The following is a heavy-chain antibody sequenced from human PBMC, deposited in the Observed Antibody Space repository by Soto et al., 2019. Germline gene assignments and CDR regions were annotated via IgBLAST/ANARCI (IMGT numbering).Heavy chain of an antibody. D-gene: IGHD6-19*01. CDR1: GYTFTSYD. CDR2: MNPNSGNT. CDR3: ARAPYQQWYGMDV. Sequence: ASVKVSCKASGYTFTSYDINLVRQATGQGLEWMGWMNPNSGNTGYAQKFQGRITMTRNTSISTAYMELNSLRAEDTAVYYCARAPYQQWYGMDVWGQGTTVTVS. J-gene: IGHJ6*02. V-gene: IGHV1-8*01.